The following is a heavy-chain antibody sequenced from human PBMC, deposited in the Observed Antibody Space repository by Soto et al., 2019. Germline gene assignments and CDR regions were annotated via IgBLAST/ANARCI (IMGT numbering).Heavy chain of an antibody. Sequence: EVHLVESGGGSVQPGGSLRLSCAASGVTFDYYWMHCVRHVPGQGLVWVSHVMNDGSGTTYADSVKARFTIPRDNAKNALFLQLTSLRVDETAVYFCARGDRGGFDLWGQGTMVTVAS. D-gene: IGHD3-10*01. J-gene: IGHJ3*01. CDR3: ARGDRGGFDL. CDR1: GVTFDYYW. CDR2: VMNDGSGT. V-gene: IGHV3-74*03.